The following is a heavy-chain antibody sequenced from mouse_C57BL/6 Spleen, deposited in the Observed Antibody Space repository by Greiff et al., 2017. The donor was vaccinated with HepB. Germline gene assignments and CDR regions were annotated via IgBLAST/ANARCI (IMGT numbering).Heavy chain of an antibody. CDR2: IDPSDSYT. J-gene: IGHJ1*03. Sequence: VQLQQPGAELVKPGASVKLSCKASGYTFTSYWMQWVKQRPGQGLEWIGEIDPSDSYTNYNQKFKGKATLTVDTSSSTAYMQLSSLTSEDSAVYYCARGLFDVWGTGTTVTVSS. V-gene: IGHV1-50*01. CDR1: GYTFTSYW. CDR3: ARGLFDV.